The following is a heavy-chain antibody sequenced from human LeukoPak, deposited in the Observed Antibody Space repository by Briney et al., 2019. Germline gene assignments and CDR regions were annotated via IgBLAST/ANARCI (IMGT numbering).Heavy chain of an antibody. CDR2: IYYSGST. Sequence: SESLSLTCPVSGGSISSGGYYWSWIRQHPGKGLEWIGYIYYSGSTYYNPSLKSRVTISVDTSKNQFSLKLSSVTAADTAVYYCARVKYDSSGYPFDYWGQGTLVSVSS. CDR1: GGSISSGGYY. V-gene: IGHV4-31*03. D-gene: IGHD3-22*01. J-gene: IGHJ4*02. CDR3: ARVKYDSSGYPFDY.